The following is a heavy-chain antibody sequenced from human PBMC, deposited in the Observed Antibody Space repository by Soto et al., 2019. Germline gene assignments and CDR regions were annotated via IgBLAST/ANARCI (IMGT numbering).Heavy chain of an antibody. Sequence: QVQLVESGGGVVQPGRSLRLSCAASGFTFSHYGIHWVRQAPGKGLEWLAVISYDGSNKHYADSVKGRFTVSRDNSKNTLYLQMNSLRAEDTAVYFCARYSGKYQGPIDYWGQGTLVIVSS. CDR2: ISYDGSNK. J-gene: IGHJ4*02. CDR1: GFTFSHYG. CDR3: ARYSGKYQGPIDY. V-gene: IGHV3-30*03. D-gene: IGHD1-26*01.